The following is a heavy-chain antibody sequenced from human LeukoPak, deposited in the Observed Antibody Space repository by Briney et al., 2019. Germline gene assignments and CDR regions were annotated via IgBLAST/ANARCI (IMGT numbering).Heavy chain of an antibody. D-gene: IGHD5-18*01. CDR2: ICPGDSGT. CDR1: GYRFTNYW. V-gene: IGHV5-51*01. J-gene: IGHJ5*02. Sequence: GESLKISCKGSGYRFTNYWIGWVRQMPGEGPEWMGIICPGDSGTRYSPSFQGQVTISADKSISTAYLQWSSLKASDSAMYYCARHLRLWQNWFDPWGQGTLVTVSS. CDR3: ARHLRLWQNWFDP.